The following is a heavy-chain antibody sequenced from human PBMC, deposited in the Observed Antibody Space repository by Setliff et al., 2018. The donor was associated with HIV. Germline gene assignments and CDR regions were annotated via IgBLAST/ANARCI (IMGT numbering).Heavy chain of an antibody. V-gene: IGHV4-61*02. CDR1: GDSISSGSYY. D-gene: IGHD2-8*01. CDR2: IYTTGTT. Sequence: SETLSLTCTVSGDSISSGSYYWSWIRQPAGKGLEWIGRIYTTGTTDYNPSLKTPVSVSIDTSKTQFSLNLTSVTAADTAVYYCASGPYCSKGVCRYSVWYFDFWGQGTLVTVSS. J-gene: IGHJ4*02. CDR3: ASGPYCSKGVCRYSVWYFDF.